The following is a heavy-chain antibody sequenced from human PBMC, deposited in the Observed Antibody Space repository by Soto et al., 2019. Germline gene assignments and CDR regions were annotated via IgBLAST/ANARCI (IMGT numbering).Heavy chain of an antibody. CDR1: GGSISSSSYY. Sequence: QLQLQESGPGLVKPSETLSLTCTVSGGSISSSSYYWGWIRQPPGKGLEWIGSIYYSGSTYYNPSLKSRVTISVDTSKTQFSRKLSSVTAADTAVYYCARRGSSSGYGYWGQGTLVTVSS. CDR2: IYYSGST. CDR3: ARRGSSSGYGY. J-gene: IGHJ4*02. D-gene: IGHD6-13*01. V-gene: IGHV4-39*01.